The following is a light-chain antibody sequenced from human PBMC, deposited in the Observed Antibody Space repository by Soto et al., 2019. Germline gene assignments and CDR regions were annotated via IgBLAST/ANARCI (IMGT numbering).Light chain of an antibody. CDR3: QQGYDSPYT. J-gene: IGKJ2*01. Sequence: DIQITQSPSSLSASVGDRVTITCRASQAIRISLNWYQLKPGKAPRLLIFAASTLHSGVPSRFSGSGSGTDFTLAISSLQPEDFATYYCQQGYDSPYTFGQGTKLEIK. CDR1: QAIRIS. V-gene: IGKV1-39*01. CDR2: AAS.